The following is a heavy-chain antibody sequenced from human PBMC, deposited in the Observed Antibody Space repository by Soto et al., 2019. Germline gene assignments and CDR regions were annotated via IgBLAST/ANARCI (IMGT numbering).Heavy chain of an antibody. CDR2: IYHSASI. D-gene: IGHD3-22*01. CDR3: AGAVDFFDSGNYYYRVYFDY. J-gene: IGHJ4*02. Sequence: LQLQESGSGLVKPSQTLSLTCAVSGGSITSGGFSWSWIRQSPGKGLEWIGYIYHSASIYYNPSLKSRVTISVDRSKNQFSLKLSSVTAADTAVYYCAGAVDFFDSGNYYYRVYFDYWGQGTLVTVSS. CDR1: GGSITSGGFS. V-gene: IGHV4-30-2*06.